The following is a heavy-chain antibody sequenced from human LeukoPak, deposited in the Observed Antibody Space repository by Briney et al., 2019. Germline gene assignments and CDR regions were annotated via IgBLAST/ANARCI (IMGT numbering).Heavy chain of an antibody. V-gene: IGHV3-21*01. CDR1: GFTFSNFA. J-gene: IGHJ4*02. CDR2: IVGSSST. CDR3: ARIGAGSSRDH. D-gene: IGHD6-13*01. Sequence: PGGSLRLSCAASGFTFSNFAMTWVRQAPGKGLEWVSSIVGSSSTYYADSLKGRFTTSRDNAKNSLYLQMNSLRAEDTAVYYCARIGAGSSRDHWGQGTLVTVSS.